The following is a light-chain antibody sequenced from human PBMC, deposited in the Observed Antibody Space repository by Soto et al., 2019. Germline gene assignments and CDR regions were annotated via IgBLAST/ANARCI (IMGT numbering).Light chain of an antibody. J-gene: IGKJ1*01. CDR1: QSISTF. CDR3: QHSYTTPRT. CDR2: AAS. V-gene: IGKV1-39*01. Sequence: DIQMTQSPSSLSASVGDRVSVTCRASQSISTFLNWYQQRPGEAPKLLIYAASSLQSGVPSRFSGSGSGADFTLTIGRLQPEDFATYYCQHSYTTPRTFGQGTNVEVK.